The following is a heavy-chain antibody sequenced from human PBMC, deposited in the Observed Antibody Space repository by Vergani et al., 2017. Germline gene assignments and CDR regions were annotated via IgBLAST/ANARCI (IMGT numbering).Heavy chain of an antibody. V-gene: IGHV4-34*01. J-gene: IGHJ5*02. CDR2: INHSGST. CDR3: ARGALSTGIPATNWFDP. D-gene: IGHD2-2*01. Sequence: QVQLQQWGAGLLKPSETLSLTCAVYGGSFSGYYWSWIRQPPGKGLGWIGEINHSGSTNYNPSLKSRVTISVDTSKNQFSLKLRSVTAADRAVCYCARGALSTGIPATNWFDPWGQGTLVTVSS. CDR1: GGSFSGYY.